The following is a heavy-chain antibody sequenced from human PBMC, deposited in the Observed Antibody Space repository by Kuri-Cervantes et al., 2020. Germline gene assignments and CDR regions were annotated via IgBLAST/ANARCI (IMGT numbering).Heavy chain of an antibody. CDR3: ARDRVLGGYCSGGSCGSYMDV. Sequence: LSLTCAASGFTFSSYAIHWVRQAPGKGLEWVAVISYDGSNKYYADSVKGRFTISRDNSKNTLYLQMNSLRAEDTAVYFCARDRVLGGYCSGGSCGSYMDVWCKGTTVTVSS. D-gene: IGHD2-15*01. CDR1: GFTFSSYA. V-gene: IGHV3-30*01. J-gene: IGHJ6*03. CDR2: ISYDGSNK.